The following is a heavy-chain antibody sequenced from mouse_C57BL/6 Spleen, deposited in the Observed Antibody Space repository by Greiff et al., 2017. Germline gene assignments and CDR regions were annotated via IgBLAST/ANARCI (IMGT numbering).Heavy chain of an antibody. CDR3: AREGDGYPAFFDY. D-gene: IGHD2-3*01. Sequence: EVQLQQSGPELVKPGASVKISCKASGYTFTDYYMNWVKQSHGKSLEWIGDINPNNGGTSYNQKFKGKATLTVDKSSSTAYMELRSLTSEDSAVYYCAREGDGYPAFFDYWGQGTTLTVSS. CDR2: INPNNGGT. J-gene: IGHJ2*01. CDR1: GYTFTDYY. V-gene: IGHV1-26*01.